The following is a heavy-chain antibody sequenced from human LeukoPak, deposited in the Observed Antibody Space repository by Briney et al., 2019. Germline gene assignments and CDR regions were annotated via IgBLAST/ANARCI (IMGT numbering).Heavy chain of an antibody. D-gene: IGHD2-15*01. CDR1: GFNVSSNH. CDR2: IRSKANSYAT. CDR3: TRLGSGGSMTESFDI. Sequence: GGSLRLSCAASGFNVSSNHMSWVRQASGKGLEWVGRIRSKANSYATAYAASVKGRFTISRDDSKNTAYLQMNSLKTEDTAVYYCTRLGSGGSMTESFDIWGQGTMVTVSS. J-gene: IGHJ3*02. V-gene: IGHV3-73*01.